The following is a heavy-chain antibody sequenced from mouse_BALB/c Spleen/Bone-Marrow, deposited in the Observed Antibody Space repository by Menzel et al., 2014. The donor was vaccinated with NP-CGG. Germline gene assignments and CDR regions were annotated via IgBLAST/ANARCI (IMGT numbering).Heavy chain of an antibody. CDR3: ARHFITTATGAMDY. V-gene: IGHV5-9-3*01. CDR1: GFTSSSYA. Sequence: EVKLVESGGGLVKPGGSLKLSCAASGFTSSSYAMSWVRQTPEKRLEWVATISSGGSYTYYPDSVKGRFTISRDNAKNTLYLQMSSLRSEDTAMYYCARHFITTATGAMDYWGQGTSVTVSS. J-gene: IGHJ4*01. CDR2: ISSGGSYT. D-gene: IGHD1-2*01.